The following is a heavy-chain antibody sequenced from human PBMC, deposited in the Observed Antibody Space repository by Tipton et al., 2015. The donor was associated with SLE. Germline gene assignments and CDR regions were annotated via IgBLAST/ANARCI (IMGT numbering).Heavy chain of an antibody. CDR3: VRLIGQLRPSGD. CDR2: IYYSGST. V-gene: IGHV4-59*12. J-gene: IGHJ4*02. Sequence: TLSLTCTVSGGSISSFYWSWIRQPPGKGLEWIGYIYYSGSTNYNPSLKSRVTISVDASKDQFSLELESVTAADTAVYFCVRLIGQLRPSGDWGQGTLVTVSS. D-gene: IGHD2-21*01. CDR1: GGSISSFY.